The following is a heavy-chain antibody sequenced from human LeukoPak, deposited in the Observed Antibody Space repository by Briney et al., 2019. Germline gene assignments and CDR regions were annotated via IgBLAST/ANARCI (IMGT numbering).Heavy chain of an antibody. CDR3: ARVRDSSGWVFDY. CDR1: GGSVSSGSYY. Sequence: SETLSLTCTVSGGSVSSGSYYWSWIRQPPGKGLEWIGYIYYSGSTNYNPSLKSRVTISVDTSKNQFSLKLSSVTAADTAVYYCARVRDSSGWVFDYWGQGTLVTVSS. J-gene: IGHJ4*02. V-gene: IGHV4-61*01. CDR2: IYYSGST. D-gene: IGHD6-19*01.